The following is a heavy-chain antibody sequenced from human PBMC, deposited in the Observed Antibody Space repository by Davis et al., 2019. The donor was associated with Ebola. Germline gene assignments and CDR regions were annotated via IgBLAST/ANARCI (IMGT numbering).Heavy chain of an antibody. Sequence: SVKVSCKSSGDTFISYALGWVRQAPGQGLEWMGGIIPMFRSPNYAQKFQGRVTITADESTRTVYMDVSSLRFEDTAVYYCARVATGYYYDSSDSPSWFDPWGQGTLVTVSS. CDR3: ARVATGYYYDSSDSPSWFDP. D-gene: IGHD3-22*01. CDR1: GDTFISYA. V-gene: IGHV1-69*13. CDR2: IIPMFRSP. J-gene: IGHJ5*02.